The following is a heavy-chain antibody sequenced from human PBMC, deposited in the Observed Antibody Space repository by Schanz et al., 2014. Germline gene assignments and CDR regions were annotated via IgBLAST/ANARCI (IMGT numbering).Heavy chain of an antibody. J-gene: IGHJ4*01. CDR2: IHHIGST. D-gene: IGHD5-18*01. Sequence: VQLAESGGGLVQPGGSLRLSCAASGFTFSGFWMTWVRQAPGKGLEWIGGIHHIGSTYHNPSLRSRLTMSLDTSRNHFSLRLTSVSAADTAVYYCARARGYNYGLFDYWGLGTLVTASS. CDR3: ARARGYNYGLFDY. CDR1: GFTFSGFW. V-gene: IGHV4-34*09.